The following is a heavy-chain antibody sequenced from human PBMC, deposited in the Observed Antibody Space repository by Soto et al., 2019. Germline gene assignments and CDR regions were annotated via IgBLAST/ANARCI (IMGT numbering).Heavy chain of an antibody. D-gene: IGHD3-3*01. CDR3: ARRPEGDFWSGYYGDNWFDP. V-gene: IGHV4-34*01. CDR2: INHSGST. J-gene: IGHJ5*02. Sequence: SETLSLTCAVYGGSFSGYYWSWIRQPPGKGLEWIGEINHSGSTDYNPSLKSRVTISVDTSKNQFSLKLSSVTAADTAVYYCARRPEGDFWSGYYGDNWFDPWGQGTLVTVSS. CDR1: GGSFSGYY.